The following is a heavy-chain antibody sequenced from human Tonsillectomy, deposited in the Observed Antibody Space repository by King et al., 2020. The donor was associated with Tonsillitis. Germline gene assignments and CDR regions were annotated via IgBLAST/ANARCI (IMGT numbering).Heavy chain of an antibody. V-gene: IGHV3-23*04. CDR1: GFTFSSYA. J-gene: IGHJ4*02. CDR2: ISGSGANT. D-gene: IGHD3-10*01. CDR3: AKLLWFGGNFDY. Sequence: VQLVESGGGLVQPGGSLRLSCAASGFTFSSYAMSWVRQAPGKGLEWVLGISGSGANTYYPDSVKGRFTISRDNSKKTLYLQMNSLRAEDTAVYYCAKLLWFGGNFDYWGQGTLVTVSS.